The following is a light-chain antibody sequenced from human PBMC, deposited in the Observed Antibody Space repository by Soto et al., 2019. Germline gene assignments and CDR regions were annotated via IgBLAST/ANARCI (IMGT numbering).Light chain of an antibody. CDR3: QQYNSYSPSLT. V-gene: IGKV1-5*01. CDR1: QSINSW. Sequence: DIQMTQSPSTLSASVGDRVTITCRASQSINSWLAWYQQKPGNAPNLLITDASSLQTGVPSRFSGSGSGTEFTLTISSLQPDDFATYYCQQYNSYSPSLTFGGGTKV. CDR2: DAS. J-gene: IGKJ4*01.